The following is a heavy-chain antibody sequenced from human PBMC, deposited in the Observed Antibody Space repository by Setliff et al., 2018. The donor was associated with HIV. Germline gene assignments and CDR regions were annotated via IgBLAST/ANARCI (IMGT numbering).Heavy chain of an antibody. Sequence: ASVKVSCKASGYTFTSYAMHWVRQAPGQRLEWVGWIHAGNGYTKYSQKFQGRVTFTRDTSASTAYMELSSLRSEDTAVYYCARKGSGSSFDFEYWGQGTLVTVSS. CDR3: ARKGSGSSFDFEY. CDR2: IHAGNGYT. V-gene: IGHV1-3*01. D-gene: IGHD3-10*01. CDR1: GYTFTSYA. J-gene: IGHJ4*02.